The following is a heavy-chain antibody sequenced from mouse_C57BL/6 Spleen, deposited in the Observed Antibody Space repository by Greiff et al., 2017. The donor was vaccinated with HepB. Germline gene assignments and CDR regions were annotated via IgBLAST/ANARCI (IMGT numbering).Heavy chain of an antibody. D-gene: IGHD2-4*01. Sequence: VQLQQPGAELVRPGSSVKLSCKASGYTFTSYWMHWVKQRPIQGLEWIGNIDPSDSETHYNQKFKDKATLTVDKSSSTAYMQLSSLTSEDSAVYYCARGDYDYDGGLAYWGQGTLVTVSA. CDR2: IDPSDSET. J-gene: IGHJ3*01. CDR3: ARGDYDYDGGLAY. V-gene: IGHV1-52*01. CDR1: GYTFTSYW.